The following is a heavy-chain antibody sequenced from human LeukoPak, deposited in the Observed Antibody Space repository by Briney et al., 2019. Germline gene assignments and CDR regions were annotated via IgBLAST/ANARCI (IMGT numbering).Heavy chain of an antibody. CDR2: LCFSSTI. D-gene: IGHD2-15*01. V-gene: IGHV3-48*02. Sequence: GGSLRLSCAASGFTFSSYSMNWVRQAPGNGLEWVSYLCFSSTIYYADSVRGRFTISRDNAQSSLYLQMNSLRDEDTAVYYCAREWYGHCNGNNCYNAFDFWGPGTMVTVSS. J-gene: IGHJ3*01. CDR1: GFTFSSYS. CDR3: AREWYGHCNGNNCYNAFDF.